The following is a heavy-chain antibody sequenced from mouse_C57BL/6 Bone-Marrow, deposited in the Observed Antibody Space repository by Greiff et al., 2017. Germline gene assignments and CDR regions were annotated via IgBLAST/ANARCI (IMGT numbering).Heavy chain of an antibody. CDR1: GYTFTSYW. J-gene: IGHJ2*01. Sequence: QVQLQQPGAELVKPGASVKMSCKASGYTFTSYWITWVKQRPGQGLEWIGDIYPGSGSTNYNEKFKSKATLPVDTSSSTAYMQLSSLTSEDSAVYYCASVDDGYVSFDYWGQGTTLTGSS. V-gene: IGHV1-55*01. CDR2: IYPGSGST. D-gene: IGHD2-3*01. CDR3: ASVDDGYVSFDY.